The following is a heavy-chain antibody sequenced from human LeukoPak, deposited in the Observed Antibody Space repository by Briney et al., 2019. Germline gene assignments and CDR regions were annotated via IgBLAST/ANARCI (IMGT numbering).Heavy chain of an antibody. CDR1: GGSISSYY. J-gene: IGHJ4*02. D-gene: IGHD6-13*01. CDR2: IYYSGST. CDR3: ARGVYIAAAQYGF. V-gene: IGHV4-59*01. Sequence: SETLSLTCTVSGGSISSYYWSWIRQPPGKGLAWIGYIYYSGSTNYNPSLKSRVTISVDTSKNQFSLKLSSVTAADTAVYYCARGVYIAAAQYGFWGQGTLVTVSS.